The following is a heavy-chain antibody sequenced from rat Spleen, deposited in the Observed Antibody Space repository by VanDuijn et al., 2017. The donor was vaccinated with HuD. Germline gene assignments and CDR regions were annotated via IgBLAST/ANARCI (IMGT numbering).Heavy chain of an antibody. V-gene: IGHV5-58*01. Sequence: EVKLVESGGGLVQPGRSLKLSCAASGFNFNYYWMYWVRQAPGKGLEWVSSVSNDGVNTYYPDSVKGRFTISRDNAENKVYLQMNSLKSEDTATYYCAVAGYGYWGQGTLVTVSS. CDR2: VSNDGVNT. CDR1: GFNFNYYW. J-gene: IGHJ3*01. CDR3: AVAGYGY.